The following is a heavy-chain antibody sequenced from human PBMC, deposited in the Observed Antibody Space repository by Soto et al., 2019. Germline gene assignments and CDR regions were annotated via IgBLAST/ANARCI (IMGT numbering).Heavy chain of an antibody. Sequence: GGSLRLSCAASGFTFSSYAMSWVRQAPGKGLEWVSAISGSGGSTYYADSVKGRFTISRDNSKNTLYLQMNSLGAEDTAVYYCAKRPGYSSGWYDYWGQGTLVTVSS. V-gene: IGHV3-23*01. D-gene: IGHD6-19*01. CDR3: AKRPGYSSGWYDY. CDR1: GFTFSSYA. J-gene: IGHJ4*02. CDR2: ISGSGGST.